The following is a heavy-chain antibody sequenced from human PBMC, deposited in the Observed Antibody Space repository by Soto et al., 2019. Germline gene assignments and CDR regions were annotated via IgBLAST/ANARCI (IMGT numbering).Heavy chain of an antibody. CDR1: GFTFSNAW. CDR2: IKSKTDGGTT. V-gene: IGHV3-15*01. CDR3: TTDLIRREMPKYDFWSGYSPGYYYHGMDV. J-gene: IGHJ6*02. D-gene: IGHD3-3*01. Sequence: KPGGSLRLSCAASGFTFSNAWMSWVRQAPGKGLEWVGRIKSKTDGGTTDYAAPVKGRFTISRDDSKNTLYLQMNSLKTEDTAVYYCTTDLIRREMPKYDFWSGYSPGYYYHGMDVWGQGTTVTVSS.